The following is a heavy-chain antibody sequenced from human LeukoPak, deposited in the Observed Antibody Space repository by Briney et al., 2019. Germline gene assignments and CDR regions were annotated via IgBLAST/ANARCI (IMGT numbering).Heavy chain of an antibody. J-gene: IGHJ4*02. V-gene: IGHV3-43*02. Sequence: GVSLTLSCAPSAFNFDVFPMHWVRHAPGGGLVWLSLSSGDGGSTYYADAVNGRFTISSGNNKKSFYLQMNSLTTEDTALYYCATPDYWGQGTLVTVSS. CDR3: ATPDY. CDR1: AFNFDVFP. CDR2: SSGDGGST.